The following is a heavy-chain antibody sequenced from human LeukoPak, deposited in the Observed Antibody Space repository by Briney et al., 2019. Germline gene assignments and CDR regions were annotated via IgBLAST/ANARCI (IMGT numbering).Heavy chain of an antibody. J-gene: IGHJ4*02. CDR2: INPSGGST. CDR1: GYTFTSYY. V-gene: IGHV1-46*01. Sequence: ASVKVSCKASGYTFTSYYMPWVRQAPGQGLEWMGIINPSGGSTSYAQKFQGRVTMTRDTSTSTVYMELSSLRSEDTAVYYCASHFGQGRYFVTLDYWGQGTLVTVAS. D-gene: IGHD3-9*01. CDR3: ASHFGQGRYFVTLDY.